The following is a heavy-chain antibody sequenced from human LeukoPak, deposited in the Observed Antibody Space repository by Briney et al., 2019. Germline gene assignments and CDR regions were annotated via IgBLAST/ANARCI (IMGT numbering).Heavy chain of an antibody. CDR2: ISSSSSYI. J-gene: IGHJ4*02. D-gene: IGHD3-22*01. V-gene: IGHV3-21*01. CDR1: GFTFSSYS. Sequence: TTGGSLRLSCTASGFTFSSYSMNWVRQAPGKGLEWVSSISSSSSYIYYADSVKGRFTISRDNAKNSLYLQMNSLRAEDTAVYYCARGYYYDSSGYYNHHDYWGQGTLVTVSS. CDR3: ARGYYYDSSGYYNHHDY.